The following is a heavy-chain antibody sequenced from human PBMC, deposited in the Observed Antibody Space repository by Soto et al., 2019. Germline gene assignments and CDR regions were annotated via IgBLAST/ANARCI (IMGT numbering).Heavy chain of an antibody. CDR1: GGSFSGYY. D-gene: IGHD3-16*02. Sequence: PSETLSLTCAVYGGSFSGYYWSWIRQPPGKGLERIGEINHNGSTNYNPSLKSRVTISVDTSKNQFSLKLSSVTAAETAVYYCARPHDYVWGSYRYTDMRYYFDYWGQGTLVTISS. CDR2: INHNGST. CDR3: ARPHDYVWGSYRYTDMRYYFDY. V-gene: IGHV4-34*01. J-gene: IGHJ4*02.